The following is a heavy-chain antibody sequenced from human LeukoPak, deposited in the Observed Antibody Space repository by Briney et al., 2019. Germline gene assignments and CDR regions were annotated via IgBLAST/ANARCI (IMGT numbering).Heavy chain of an antibody. D-gene: IGHD1-14*01. CDR1: GGSFSGYY. J-gene: IGHJ6*04. V-gene: IGHV4-34*01. CDR2: INHSGST. Sequence: PSETLSLTCAVYGGSFSGYYWSWIRQPPGKGLEWIGEINHSGSTNYNPSLKSRVTMSVDTSKNQFSLKLSSVTAADTAVYYCARDHPGGDVWGKGTTVTVSS. CDR3: ARDHPGGDV.